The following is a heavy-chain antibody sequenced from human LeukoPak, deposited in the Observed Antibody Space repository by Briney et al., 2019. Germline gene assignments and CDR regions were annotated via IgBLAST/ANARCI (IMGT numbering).Heavy chain of an antibody. V-gene: IGHV3-21*01. J-gene: IGHJ4*02. CDR1: GFTFSTYY. Sequence: GGSLRLSCAASGFTFSTYYMNWVRQAPGKGLEWVSSITTSSSYIYYADSVKGRFTIARDNAKNSLYLQMNSLRAEDTAIYYCARDLGGYSYGSHFDSWGQGTLVTVSS. CDR2: ITTSSSYI. CDR3: ARDLGGYSYGSHFDS. D-gene: IGHD5-18*01.